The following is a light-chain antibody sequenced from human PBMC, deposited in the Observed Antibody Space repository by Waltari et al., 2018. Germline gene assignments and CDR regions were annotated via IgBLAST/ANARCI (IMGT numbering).Light chain of an antibody. Sequence: QSVLTQPPSVSGTPGQRVTISCSGSSSNVETNSVYWYQQLPGTAPKLLIDRANQRPSGVPYRISGAKSGTSASLAISGLRSEDETDYYCAAWDDSLSAWVFGGGTKLTV. CDR2: RAN. V-gene: IGLV1-47*01. CDR1: SSNVETNS. CDR3: AAWDDSLSAWV. J-gene: IGLJ3*02.